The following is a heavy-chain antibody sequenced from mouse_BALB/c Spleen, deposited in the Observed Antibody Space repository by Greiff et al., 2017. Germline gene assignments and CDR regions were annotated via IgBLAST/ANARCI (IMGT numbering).Heavy chain of an antibody. CDR2: INPYNDGT. J-gene: IGHJ2*01. V-gene: IGHV1-14*01. CDR1: GYTFTSYV. D-gene: IGHD1-1*01. Sequence: EVQLQQSGPELVKPGASVKMSCKASGYTFTSYVMHWVKQKPGQGLEWIGYINPYNDGTKYNEKFKGKATLTSDKSSSTAYMELSSLTSEDSAVYYCASFITTVVATKDYWGQGTTLTVSS. CDR3: ASFITTVVATKDY.